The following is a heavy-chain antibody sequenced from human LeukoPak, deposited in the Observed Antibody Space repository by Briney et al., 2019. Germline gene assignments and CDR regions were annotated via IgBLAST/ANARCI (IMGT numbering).Heavy chain of an antibody. V-gene: IGHV3-33*01. J-gene: IGHJ3*01. CDR3: ACSRYYFDSRGYYQTNDAFDL. D-gene: IGHD3-22*01. Sequence: RTGGSLRLSCVASGITFRRYGMHWVRQAPGKGLEWVAVVSYDGTNKYYSDSVKGRFTISRDNSENMVYLQMNSLRAEDTAVYYTACSRYYFDSRGYYQTNDAFDLWGQGTTVTVSS. CDR1: GITFRRYG. CDR2: VSYDGTNK.